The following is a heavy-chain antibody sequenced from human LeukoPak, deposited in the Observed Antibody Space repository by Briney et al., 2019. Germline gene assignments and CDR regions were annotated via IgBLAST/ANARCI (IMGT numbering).Heavy chain of an antibody. CDR1: GYSISSGYY. V-gene: IGHV4-38-2*02. CDR3: ARGYCSSTSCYYWSYLNWFDP. D-gene: IGHD2-2*01. J-gene: IGHJ5*02. CDR2: ISHSGTT. Sequence: SETLSLTCNVSGYSISSGYYWGWIRQPPGKGLEWIGGISHSGTTYYNPSLKSRVTISVDTSKNQFSLKLSSVTAADTAVYYCARGYCSSTSCYYWSYLNWFDPWGQGTLVTVSS.